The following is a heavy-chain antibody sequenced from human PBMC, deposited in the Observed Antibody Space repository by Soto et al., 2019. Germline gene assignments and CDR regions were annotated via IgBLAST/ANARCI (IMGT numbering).Heavy chain of an antibody. Sequence: GGSLRLSCAASGFTFSSYAMSWVRQAPGKXLEWVSAISGSGGSTYYADSVKGRFTISRDNSKNTLYLQMNSLRAEDTAVYYCAKDRFKYYYDSSGPGYFDLWGRGTLVTVSS. CDR3: AKDRFKYYYDSSGPGYFDL. CDR1: GFTFSSYA. V-gene: IGHV3-23*01. CDR2: ISGSGGST. D-gene: IGHD3-22*01. J-gene: IGHJ2*01.